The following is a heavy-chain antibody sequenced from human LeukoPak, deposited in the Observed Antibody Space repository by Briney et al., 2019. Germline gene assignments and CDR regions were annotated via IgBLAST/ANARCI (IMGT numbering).Heavy chain of an antibody. CDR1: GFTFSSYA. V-gene: IGHV3-23*01. Sequence: HPGGSLRLSCAASGFTFSSYAMSWVRQAPGKGLEWVSALSGSGGSAYYADSVKGRFTISRDNSKNTLYLQMNSLRAEDTAVYYCARVRSTSIYYYGMDVWGQGTTVTVSS. CDR3: ARVRSTSIYYYGMDV. CDR2: LSGSGGSA. D-gene: IGHD2-2*01. J-gene: IGHJ6*02.